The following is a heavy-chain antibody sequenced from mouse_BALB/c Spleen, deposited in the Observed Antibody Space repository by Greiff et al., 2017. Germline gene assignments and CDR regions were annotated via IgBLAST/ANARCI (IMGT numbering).Heavy chain of an antibody. V-gene: IGHV1-85*01. Sequence: VQLQQSGAELVKPGASVKLSCKASGYTFTSYDINWVRQRPEQGLEWIGWIFPGDGSTKYNEKFKGKATFTADTSSNTAYMQLSSLTSEDSAVYLCATYGSTPHVFLDVWGAGTAVTVSS. CDR1: GYTFTSYD. CDR3: ATYGSTPHVFLDV. J-gene: IGHJ1*01. CDR2: IFPGDGST. D-gene: IGHD1-1*01.